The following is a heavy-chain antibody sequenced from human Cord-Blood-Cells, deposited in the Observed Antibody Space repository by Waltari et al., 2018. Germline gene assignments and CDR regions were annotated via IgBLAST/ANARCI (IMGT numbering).Heavy chain of an antibody. CDR3: ARERMYSGSYDAFDI. J-gene: IGHJ3*02. CDR1: GGTFSSYA. V-gene: IGHV1-69*01. CDR2: IIPIFGTA. Sequence: QVQLVQSGAEVKKPGSSVKVSCKASGGTFSSYAISWVRQAPGQGLEWMGWIIPIFGTANYEQKFQGRVTSTADESTSTAYMELSSLRSEDTAVYYCARERMYSGSYDAFDIWGQGTMVTVSS. D-gene: IGHD1-26*01.